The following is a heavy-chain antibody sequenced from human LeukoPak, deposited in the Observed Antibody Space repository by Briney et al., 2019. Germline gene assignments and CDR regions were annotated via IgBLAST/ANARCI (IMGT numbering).Heavy chain of an antibody. V-gene: IGHV3-73*01. Sequence: TGGSLRLSCAASGFTFSGSAMHWVRQASGKGLEWVGRIRSKANSYATAYAASVKGRFTISRDDSKNTAYLQMNSPRAEDTAAYYCAKDGNWARFENWGQGTLVTVSS. CDR2: IRSKANSYAT. CDR1: GFTFSGSA. D-gene: IGHD7-27*01. CDR3: AKDGNWARFEN. J-gene: IGHJ4*02.